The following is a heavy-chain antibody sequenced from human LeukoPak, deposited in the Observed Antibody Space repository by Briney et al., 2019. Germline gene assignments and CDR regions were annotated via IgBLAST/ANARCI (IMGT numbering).Heavy chain of an antibody. J-gene: IGHJ4*02. Sequence: PSETLSLTCTVSGGSISSGSYYWSWIRQPAGKGLEWIGRIYTSGSTNYNPSLKSRVTISVDTSKNQFSLKLSSVTAADTAVYYCARDGPYSSSLGLWGQGTLVTVSS. CDR1: GGSISSGSYY. CDR3: ARDGPYSSSLGL. CDR2: IYTSGST. D-gene: IGHD6-13*01. V-gene: IGHV4-61*02.